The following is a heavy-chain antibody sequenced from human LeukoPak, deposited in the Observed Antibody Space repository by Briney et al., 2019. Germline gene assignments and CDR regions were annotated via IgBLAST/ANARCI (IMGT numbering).Heavy chain of an antibody. J-gene: IGHJ4*02. CDR1: GFTFSNHE. D-gene: IGHD2-21*01. V-gene: IGHV3-48*03. CDR3: VRARLIRLENFFDY. CDR2: TSRGGSYI. Sequence: QPGGSLRLSCVTSGFTFSNHEMNWVRPAPGKGLEWVAYTSRGGSYISYADSAKGRFTISSDIASNTLYLQMNSLRVEDTAVYFCVRARLIRLENFFDYWGQGTLVTVSS.